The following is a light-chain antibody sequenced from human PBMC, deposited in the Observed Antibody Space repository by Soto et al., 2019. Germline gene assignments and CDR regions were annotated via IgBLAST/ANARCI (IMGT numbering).Light chain of an antibody. CDR1: QSVRSN. J-gene: IGKJ1*01. V-gene: IGKV3-11*01. Sequence: EIVLKQSPATLSLSPGERATLSCRDSQSVRSNLAWYQQKPGQAPRLLIYDASNRATGIPGRFRGSGSGTDFTLTISNLEPEDFAVYYCQQRSNWPWTFGQGAKVEIK. CDR3: QQRSNWPWT. CDR2: DAS.